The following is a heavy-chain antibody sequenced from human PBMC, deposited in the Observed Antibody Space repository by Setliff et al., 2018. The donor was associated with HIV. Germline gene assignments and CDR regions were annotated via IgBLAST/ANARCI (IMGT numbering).Heavy chain of an antibody. Sequence: PGGSLRLSCAASEFSFINAWMSWVRQAPGKGLEWVGRIKSKTEGGTTDHAAPVKGRFTISRDDSKNTLYLQMSSLKTEDTAVYYCTTADSISYSAFDCWGQGTLVTVSS. CDR1: EFSFINAW. D-gene: IGHD3-22*01. V-gene: IGHV3-15*01. CDR2: IKSKTEGGTT. J-gene: IGHJ4*02. CDR3: TTADSISYSAFDC.